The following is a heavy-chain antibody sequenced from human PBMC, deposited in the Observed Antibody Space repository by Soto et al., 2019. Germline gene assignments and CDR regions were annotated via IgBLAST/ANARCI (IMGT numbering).Heavy chain of an antibody. Sequence: PSETLSLTCAVSGGSFSGYYCSWIRQTPGKGLEWIGEINHSGSTNYNPSLKSRVTISVDTSKKLFSLKMTSVTAADTAVYYCARKGWAITMVRGVITYFDIWGLGTLVTVSS. D-gene: IGHD3-10*01. V-gene: IGHV4-34*01. J-gene: IGHJ4*02. CDR3: ARKGWAITMVRGVITYFDI. CDR1: GGSFSGYY. CDR2: INHSGST.